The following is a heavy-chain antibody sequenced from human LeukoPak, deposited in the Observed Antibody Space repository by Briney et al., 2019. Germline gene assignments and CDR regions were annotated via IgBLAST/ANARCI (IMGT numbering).Heavy chain of an antibody. CDR3: ARDQTYYDFWSGSSSPPLDV. CDR2: INWNGGST. D-gene: IGHD3-3*01. CDR1: GFTFDDYG. Sequence: GGSLRLSCAASGFTFDDYGMSWVRQAPGKGLEWVSGINWNGGSTGYADSVKGRFTISRDNAKNSLYLQMNSLRAEDTALYYCARDQTYYDFWSGSSSPPLDVWGKGTTVTVSS. V-gene: IGHV3-20*04. J-gene: IGHJ6*04.